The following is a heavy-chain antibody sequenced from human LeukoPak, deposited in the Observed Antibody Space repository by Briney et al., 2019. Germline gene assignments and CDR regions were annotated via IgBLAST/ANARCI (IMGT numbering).Heavy chain of an antibody. CDR1: GGSISSYY. Sequence: SETLSLTCTVSGGSISSYYWSWIRQPPGKGLEWIGYIYYSGSTNYKPSLKSRVTISVETSRNQFSLKLRSVTAADTAVYYCARVTGYMIEDYFDYWGQGTLVTVSS. J-gene: IGHJ4*02. CDR3: ARVTGYMIEDYFDY. CDR2: IYYSGST. D-gene: IGHD3-22*01. V-gene: IGHV4-59*01.